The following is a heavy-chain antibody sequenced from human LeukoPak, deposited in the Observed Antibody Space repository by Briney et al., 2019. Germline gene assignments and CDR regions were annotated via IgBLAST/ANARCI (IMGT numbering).Heavy chain of an antibody. CDR3: ARHAPAPSFDY. CDR2: IYYSGST. D-gene: IGHD2-15*01. V-gene: IGHV4-59*08. CDR1: GGSINFYY. J-gene: IGHJ4*02. Sequence: PSEILSLTCTVSGGSINFYYWTWIRQPPGKGLEWIGYIYYSGSTNYNPSLKSRVIISVDTSKNQFSLKLTSVTAADTAVYYCARHAPAPSFDYWGQGALVTVSS.